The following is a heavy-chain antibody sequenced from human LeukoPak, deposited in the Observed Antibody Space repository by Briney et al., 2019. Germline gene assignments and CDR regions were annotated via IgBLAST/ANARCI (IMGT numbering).Heavy chain of an antibody. D-gene: IGHD2/OR15-2a*01. CDR2: IYYSGSI. Sequence: SETLSLTCTVSGGSISSYYWSWIRQPPGKGLEWIGYIYYSGSIYHNPSLKSRVTISVDTSKNRVSLNLTSVTAADAAVYYCARGLHFMPWGQGTLVTVSS. CDR3: ARGLHFMP. V-gene: IGHV4-59*01. J-gene: IGHJ5*02. CDR1: GGSISSYY.